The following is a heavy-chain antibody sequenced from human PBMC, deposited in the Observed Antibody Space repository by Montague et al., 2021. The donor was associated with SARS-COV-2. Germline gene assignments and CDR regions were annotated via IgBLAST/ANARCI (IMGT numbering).Heavy chain of an antibody. CDR1: GGSIRRSY. CDR2: IYHSGTT. Sequence: SETLSLTCSVSGGSIRRSYWTWIRQAPAKGLEWIGYIYHSGTTEYNPALQSRVTISVDTAKNQFSLNLTSVTAADTAVYYCARVSSTALRGVIKTSGYYALDVWGHGTTVRVSS. D-gene: IGHD3-10*01. J-gene: IGHJ6*02. CDR3: ARVSSTALRGVIKTSGYYALDV. V-gene: IGHV4-4*09.